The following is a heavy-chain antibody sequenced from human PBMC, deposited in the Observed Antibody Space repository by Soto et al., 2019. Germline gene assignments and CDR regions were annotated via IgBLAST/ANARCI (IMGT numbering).Heavy chain of an antibody. CDR3: ARARLSYGHLLC. CDR1: GGPIKTGDYY. CDR2: VFYSGAT. D-gene: IGHD3-10*01. J-gene: IGHJ4*02. V-gene: IGHV4-30-4*01. Sequence: SETLSLTCNVSGGPIKTGDYYWNWIRQPPGKGLEWIGYVFYSGATNYSPSLKSRAAISMDTSKNQFSLSLTSVTAADTAVYYCARARLSYGHLLCWGQGIRVTVSS.